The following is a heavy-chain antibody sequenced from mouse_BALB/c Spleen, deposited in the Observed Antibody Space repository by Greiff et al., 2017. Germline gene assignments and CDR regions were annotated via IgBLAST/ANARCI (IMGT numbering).Heavy chain of an antibody. D-gene: IGHD2-3*01. Sequence: EVKVVESGGGLVQPGGSMKLSCVASGFTFSNYWMNWVRQSPEKGLEWVAEIRLKSNNYATHYAESVKGRFTISRDDSKSSVYLQMNNLRAEDTGIYYCTRDGPFAYWGQGTLVTVSA. CDR1: GFTFSNYW. CDR3: TRDGPFAY. V-gene: IGHV6-6*02. CDR2: IRLKSNNYAT. J-gene: IGHJ3*01.